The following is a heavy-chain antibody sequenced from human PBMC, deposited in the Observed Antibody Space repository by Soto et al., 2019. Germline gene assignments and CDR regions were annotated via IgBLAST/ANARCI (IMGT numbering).Heavy chain of an antibody. J-gene: IGHJ4*02. CDR2: MNPNTGNT. CDR3: ASGGWGPPFDF. V-gene: IGHV1-8*01. Sequence: QVQLVQSGADMKKPGASVKVSCKASGYTFTHYDINWLRQATGHGLERMGWMNPNTGNTGLAQKFQDRVTMTRNTSISTAYMELSSLRSEDTALYFCASGGWGPPFDFWGQGTPVTVSS. D-gene: IGHD3-16*01. CDR1: GYTFTHYD.